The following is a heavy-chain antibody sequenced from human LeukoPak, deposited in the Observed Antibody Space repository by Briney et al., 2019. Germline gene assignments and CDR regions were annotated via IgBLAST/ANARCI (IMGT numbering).Heavy chain of an antibody. J-gene: IGHJ6*03. D-gene: IGHD2-2*02. CDR3: ARGPYCSSTSCYTHYYYYMDV. CDR1: GFTFSSYS. V-gene: IGHV3-21*01. CDR2: ISSSSSYI. Sequence: GGSLRLSCAASGFTFSSYSMNWVRQAPGKGLEWVSSISSSSSYIYYADSVKGRFTISRDNAKNSLYLQMNSLRAEDTAVYYCARGPYCSSTSCYTHYYYYMDVWGKGTTVTVS.